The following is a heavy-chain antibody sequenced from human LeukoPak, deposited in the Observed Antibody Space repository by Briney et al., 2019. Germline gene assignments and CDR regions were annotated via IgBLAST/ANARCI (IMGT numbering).Heavy chain of an antibody. CDR3: ARAGIAAAAPDY. J-gene: IGHJ4*02. V-gene: IGHV3-30-3*01. CDR2: ISYDGSNK. Sequence: PGGSLRLSCAASGFTFSSYAMHWVRQAPGKGLEWVAVISYDGSNKYYADSVKGRFTISRDNSKNTLYLQMNSLRAEDTAAYYCARAGIAAAAPDYWGQGTLVTVSS. D-gene: IGHD6-13*01. CDR1: GFTFSSYA.